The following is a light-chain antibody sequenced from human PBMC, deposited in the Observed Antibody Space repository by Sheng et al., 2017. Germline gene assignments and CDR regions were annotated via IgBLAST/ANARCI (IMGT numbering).Light chain of an antibody. CDR2: GAS. CDR1: QSVTTIN. Sequence: EIVLTQSPDTLSLSPGDRAILSCRASQSVTTINLAWYQQKPGQAPRLLVYGASNRVTDIPDRFTGSGSGTDFTLTITRLEPEDFALYYCLQYDTSPETFGQGTKVEMK. V-gene: IGKV3-20*01. CDR3: LQYDTSPET. J-gene: IGKJ1*01.